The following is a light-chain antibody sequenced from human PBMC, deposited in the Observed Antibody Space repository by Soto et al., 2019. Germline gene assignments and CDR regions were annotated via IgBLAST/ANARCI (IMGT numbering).Light chain of an antibody. CDR3: SSYKSRSTRV. V-gene: IGLV2-14*01. CDR1: SSDVGGYNS. J-gene: IGLJ1*01. CDR2: EVT. Sequence: QSALTQPASVSGSPGQSITISCTGTSSDVGGYNSVSWYQQHPGKAPKLVIYEVTNRPSGISNRFSGSKSGNTASLTISGLQDEEEADYYCSSYKSRSTRVFGTGTKVTV.